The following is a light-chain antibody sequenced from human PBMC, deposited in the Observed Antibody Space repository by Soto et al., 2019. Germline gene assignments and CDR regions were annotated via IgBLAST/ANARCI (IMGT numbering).Light chain of an antibody. Sequence: DIQMTQSPSTLSASVGDRVTITCRASQSAGSWLAWYQQKPGRAPKLLISDASSLEGGVPSRFSGSGSGTEFTLTINGLQPDDFATYYCQQYSSYSVTFCPGTKVEIK. V-gene: IGKV1-5*01. CDR2: DAS. CDR3: QQYSSYSVT. J-gene: IGKJ1*01. CDR1: QSAGSW.